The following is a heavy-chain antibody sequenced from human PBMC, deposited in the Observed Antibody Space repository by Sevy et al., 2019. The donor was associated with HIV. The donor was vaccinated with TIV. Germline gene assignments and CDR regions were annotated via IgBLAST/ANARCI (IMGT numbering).Heavy chain of an antibody. J-gene: IGHJ4*02. V-gene: IGHV1-2*02. CDR2: INPNSGGT. Sequence: GESLKISCKASGNTFTVYYMYWVRQAPGQGLEWMGWINPNSGGTNHAQKFQGRVTMTSDTSINTAYMELSRLRSDDTAVYYCARVGTIFSLLGYFDYWGQGTLVTVSS. CDR1: GNTFTVYY. D-gene: IGHD3-3*01. CDR3: ARVGTIFSLLGYFDY.